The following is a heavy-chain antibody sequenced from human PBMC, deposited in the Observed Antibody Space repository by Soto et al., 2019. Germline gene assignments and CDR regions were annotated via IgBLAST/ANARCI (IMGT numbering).Heavy chain of an antibody. V-gene: IGHV3-30*18. CDR2: ISYDGSSK. Sequence: GGSLRLSCAASGFTFSNYGMYWVRQAPGKGLEWVAFISYDGSSKFYADPMKGRHTISRDNSKNTLYLQMNSLRAEDTAVYNCAKEPVGPDWYFDLWGRGTLVTVSS. CDR3: AKEPVGPDWYFDL. CDR1: GFTFSNYG. J-gene: IGHJ2*01.